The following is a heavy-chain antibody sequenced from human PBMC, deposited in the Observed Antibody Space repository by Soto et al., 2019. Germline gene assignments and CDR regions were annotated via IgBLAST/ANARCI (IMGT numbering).Heavy chain of an antibody. J-gene: IGHJ6*02. CDR1: GYTFTSYG. D-gene: IGHD2-15*01. V-gene: IGHV1-18*01. CDR2: ISAYNGNT. Sequence: ASVKVSCKASGYTFTSYGISWVRQAPGQGLEWMGWISAYNGNTNYAQKLQSRVTMTTDTSTSTAYMELRSLRSDDTAVYYCARVWECSGGSCYGGYYYGMDVWGQGTTVTVSS. CDR3: ARVWECSGGSCYGGYYYGMDV.